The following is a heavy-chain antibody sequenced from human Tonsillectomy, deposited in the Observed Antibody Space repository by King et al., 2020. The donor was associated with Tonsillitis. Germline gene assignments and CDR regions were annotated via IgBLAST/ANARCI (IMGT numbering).Heavy chain of an antibody. V-gene: IGHV3-53*04. Sequence: VQLVESGGGLVQPGGSLRLSCAASGFTVSTNYMSWVRQAPGKGLEWVSVIYSGGSTYYADSVKGRFTISRHISKNTLYLQMDSLRPEDTAVYYCASRKKMQLGAPFDYWGQGTLVTVSS. CDR1: GFTVSTNY. CDR3: ASRKKMQLGAPFDY. D-gene: IGHD5-18*01. J-gene: IGHJ4*02. CDR2: IYSGGST.